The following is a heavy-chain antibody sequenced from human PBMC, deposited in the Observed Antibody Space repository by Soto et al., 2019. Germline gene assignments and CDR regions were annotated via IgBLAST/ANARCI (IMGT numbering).Heavy chain of an antibody. V-gene: IGHV1-69*01. CDR3: ARTGGPYSSSYYWFDP. Sequence: QVQLVQSGAEVKKPGSSVKVSCKASGGTFSSYAISWVRQAPGQGLEWMGGIIPMFTTVNYAQKFQGRVTITADESTSTAYMELSSLRSEDTAVYYCARTGGPYSSSYYWFDPWGQGTLVNVSS. CDR1: GGTFSSYA. D-gene: IGHD6-13*01. CDR2: IIPMFTTV. J-gene: IGHJ5*02.